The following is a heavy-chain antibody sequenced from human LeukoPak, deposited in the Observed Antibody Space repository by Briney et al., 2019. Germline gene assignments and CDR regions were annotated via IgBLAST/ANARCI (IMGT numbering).Heavy chain of an antibody. V-gene: IGHV3-30*18. CDR3: AKDLTVDTAMPLDY. CDR1: GFTFSSYG. Sequence: GGSLRLSCAASGFTFSSYGMHWVRQAPGKGLEWVAVISYDGSNKYYADSVKGRFTISRDNSKNTLYLQMNSLRAEDTAVYYCAKDLTVDTAMPLDYWGQGTLVTVSS. CDR2: ISYDGSNK. D-gene: IGHD5-18*01. J-gene: IGHJ4*02.